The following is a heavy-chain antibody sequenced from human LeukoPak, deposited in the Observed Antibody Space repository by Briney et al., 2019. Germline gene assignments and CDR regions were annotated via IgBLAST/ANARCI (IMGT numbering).Heavy chain of an antibody. D-gene: IGHD3-10*01. CDR3: ARVSRDDSGSYYSHFDY. V-gene: IGHV4-30-4*01. CDR2: IYYSGST. CDR1: GGSISSGDYY. J-gene: IGHJ4*02. Sequence: PSETLSLTCTVSGGSISSGDYYWSWIRQPPGKGLEWIGYIYYSGSTYYNPSLKSRITMSVDTSKNQFSLKLSSVTAADTAVYYCARVSRDDSGSYYSHFDYWGQGTLVTVSS.